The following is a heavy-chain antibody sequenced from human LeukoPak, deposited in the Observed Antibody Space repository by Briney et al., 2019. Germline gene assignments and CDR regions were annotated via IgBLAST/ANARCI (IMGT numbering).Heavy chain of an antibody. Sequence: GRPLRLSCAASGYTFSRYWMHWVRQVPGRGLEWVSRLNEDGRITTYSDSVQGRFIISRDNSKNTLYLQMYSLRAEDTALYFCARDLGGIAGSWGQGTLVTVSS. V-gene: IGHV3-74*01. CDR1: GYTFSRYW. CDR3: ARDLGGIAGS. CDR2: LNEDGRIT. D-gene: IGHD1-26*01. J-gene: IGHJ1*01.